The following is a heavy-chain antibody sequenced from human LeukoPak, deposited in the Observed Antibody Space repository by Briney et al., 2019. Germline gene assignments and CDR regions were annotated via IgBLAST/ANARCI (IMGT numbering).Heavy chain of an antibody. CDR2: IIPIFGTA. Sequence: SVKVSCKASGGTFSSYAISWVRQAPGQGLEGMGWIIPIFGTANYAQKLQGRVTITADDSTSTAYMELSSLRSEDTAVDYCARGWYYYDSSGYYSGFDYWGQGTLVTVSS. V-gene: IGHV1-69*13. CDR1: GGTFSSYA. CDR3: ARGWYYYDSSGYYSGFDY. J-gene: IGHJ4*02. D-gene: IGHD3-22*01.